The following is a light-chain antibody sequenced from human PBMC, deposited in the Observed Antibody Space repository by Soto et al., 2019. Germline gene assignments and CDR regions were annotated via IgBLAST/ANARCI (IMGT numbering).Light chain of an antibody. Sequence: DIQMTQSPSTLSASVGDRVTITCRASQSISSWLAWYQQKPGKAPKLLIYKASSLESGVQSRFSGSGSGTEFTLTISSLQPDDFAPYYCQQYNSYSWTFGQGTKVEIK. CDR2: KAS. V-gene: IGKV1-5*03. CDR3: QQYNSYSWT. J-gene: IGKJ1*01. CDR1: QSISSW.